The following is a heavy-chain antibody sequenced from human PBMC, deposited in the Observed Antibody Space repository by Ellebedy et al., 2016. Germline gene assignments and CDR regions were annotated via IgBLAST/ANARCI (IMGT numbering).Heavy chain of an antibody. D-gene: IGHD6-19*01. V-gene: IGHV3-21*01. J-gene: IGHJ6*02. Sequence: GESLKISCAASGFTFSNFAMSWVRQAPGKGLEWVSSISTTATYIYYADSVKGRFTISRDSAKNSLWLQMDSLRTEDTAVYYCASRAMAVTGADPPRDYYYGMDVWGQGTLVTVSS. CDR2: ISTTATYI. CDR3: ASRAMAVTGADPPRDYYYGMDV. CDR1: GFTFSNFA.